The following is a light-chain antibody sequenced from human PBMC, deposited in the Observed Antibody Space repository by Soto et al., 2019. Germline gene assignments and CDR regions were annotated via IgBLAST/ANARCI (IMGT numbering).Light chain of an antibody. V-gene: IGKV3-20*01. CDR1: QSVSSSY. Sequence: EIVLTQSPGTLSLSPGERATLSCRASQSVSSSYLAWYQQKPGQAPRLLIYGASSRATGIPDRFSGSGSGTDFTLTISRLEPEDFAVYYCHHYRSSPPVTFGQGTRLQMK. J-gene: IGKJ5*01. CDR3: HHYRSSPPVT. CDR2: GAS.